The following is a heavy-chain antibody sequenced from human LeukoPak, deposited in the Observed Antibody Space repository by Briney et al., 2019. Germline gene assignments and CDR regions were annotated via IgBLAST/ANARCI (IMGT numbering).Heavy chain of an antibody. J-gene: IGHJ4*02. CDR1: GFTFSSYW. V-gene: IGHV3-74*01. CDR3: ARVTTSGTD. D-gene: IGHD1-1*01. CDR2: INSDGSST. Sequence: QSGGSLRLSCAASGFTFSSYWMHWVRQAPGKGLVWVSCINSDGSSTTYADSVKGRFTISRDNAKNTLYLQMNSLRAEDTAVYYCARVTTSGTDWGQGTLVTVSS.